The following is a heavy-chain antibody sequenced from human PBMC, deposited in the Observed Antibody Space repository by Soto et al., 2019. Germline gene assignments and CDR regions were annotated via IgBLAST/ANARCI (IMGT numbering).Heavy chain of an antibody. Sequence: SETLSLTCTVSGGSVSSGSYYWSWIRQPPGKGLEWIGYIYYSGSTNYNPSLKSRVTISVDTSKNQFSLKLSSVTAADTAVYYCARLPQDWFDPWGQGTLDTVSS. CDR1: GGSVSSGSYY. CDR3: ARLPQDWFDP. J-gene: IGHJ5*02. V-gene: IGHV4-61*01. CDR2: IYYSGST.